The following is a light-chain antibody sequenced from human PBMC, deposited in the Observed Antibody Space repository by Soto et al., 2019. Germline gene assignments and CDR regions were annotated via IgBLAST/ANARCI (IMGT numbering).Light chain of an antibody. CDR2: GAS. CDR3: QQYNNWWT. Sequence: EIVMTQSPATLSVSPGERATLSCRASQSVSSYLACYQQKPGQAPRLLIYGASTRATGIPARFSGSGSGTEFTLTISSLQSEDFAVYYCQQYNNWWTFGQGTKVEIK. CDR1: QSVSSY. V-gene: IGKV3-15*01. J-gene: IGKJ1*01.